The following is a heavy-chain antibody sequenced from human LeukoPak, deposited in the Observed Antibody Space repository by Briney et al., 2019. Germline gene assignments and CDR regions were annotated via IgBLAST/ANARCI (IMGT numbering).Heavy chain of an antibody. Sequence: GASVKVSCKASGYTFTSYYMHWVRQAPGKGLEWMGGFDPEDGETIYAQKFQGRVTMTEDTSTDTAYMELSSLRSEDTAVYYCVTGGFDYWGQGTLVTVSS. V-gene: IGHV1-24*01. J-gene: IGHJ4*02. CDR2: FDPEDGET. CDR3: VTGGFDY. D-gene: IGHD3-16*01. CDR1: GYTFTSYY.